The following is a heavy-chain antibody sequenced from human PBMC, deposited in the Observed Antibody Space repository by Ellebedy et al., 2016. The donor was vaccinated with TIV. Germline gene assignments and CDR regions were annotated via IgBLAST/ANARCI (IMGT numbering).Heavy chain of an antibody. D-gene: IGHD3-22*01. J-gene: IGHJ6*02. CDR2: ISWNSGSI. Sequence: SLKISCAASGFTFDDYAMHWVRPAQGKGLEWVSGISWNSGSIVDADSVQGRFTISRDNAKNSLYLQMNSLRPEDTALYYCAKDTTMTYYYGLDVWGQGTTVTVSS. CDR3: AKDTTMTYYYGLDV. CDR1: GFTFDDYA. V-gene: IGHV3-9*01.